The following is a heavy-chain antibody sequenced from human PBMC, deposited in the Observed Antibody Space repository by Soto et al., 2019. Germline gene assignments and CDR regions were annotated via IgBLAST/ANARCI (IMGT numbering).Heavy chain of an antibody. D-gene: IGHD3-10*01. CDR1: GGSISSGGYS. V-gene: IGHV4-30-2*01. CDR3: ARVKGITMVRGVIHWFDP. Sequence: SETLSLTCAVSGGSISSGGYSWSWIRQPPGKGLEWIGYIYHSGSTYYNPSLKSRVTISVDRSKNQFSLKPSSVTAADTAVYYCARVKGITMVRGVIHWFDPWGQGTLVTVSS. J-gene: IGHJ5*02. CDR2: IYHSGST.